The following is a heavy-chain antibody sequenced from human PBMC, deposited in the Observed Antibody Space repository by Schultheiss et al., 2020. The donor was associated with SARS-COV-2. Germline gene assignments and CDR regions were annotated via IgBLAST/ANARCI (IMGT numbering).Heavy chain of an antibody. CDR1: SGSISSGDYY. D-gene: IGHD6-13*01. CDR3: ARNRGSNHSSWYFGQAGTNFDY. Sequence: SETLSLTCTVSSGSISSGDYYWSWIRQPPGKGLEWIGYIYYSGSTYYNPSLKSRVTISVDTSKNQFSLKLSSVTAADTAVYYCARNRGSNHSSWYFGQAGTNFDYWGQGTLVTVSS. CDR2: IYYSGST. V-gene: IGHV4-30-4*01. J-gene: IGHJ4*02.